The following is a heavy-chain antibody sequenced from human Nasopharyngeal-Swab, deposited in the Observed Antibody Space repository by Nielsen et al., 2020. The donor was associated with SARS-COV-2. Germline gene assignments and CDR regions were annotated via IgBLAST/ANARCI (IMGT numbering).Heavy chain of an antibody. CDR3: ARVSWGYCSSTSCRQRDY. J-gene: IGHJ4*02. V-gene: IGHV1-69*06. CDR2: IIPIFGTA. Sequence: KVSCKASGGTFSSYAISWVRQAPGQGLEWMGGIIPIFGTANYGQKFQGRVTITADKSTSTAYMELSSLRSEDTAVYYCARVSWGYCSSTSCRQRDYWGQGTLVTVSS. D-gene: IGHD2-2*01. CDR1: GGTFSSYA.